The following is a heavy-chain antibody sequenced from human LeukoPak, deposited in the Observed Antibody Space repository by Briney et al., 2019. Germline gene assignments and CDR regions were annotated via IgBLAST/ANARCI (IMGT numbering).Heavy chain of an antibody. V-gene: IGHV4-34*01. CDR1: GGSFSGYY. Sequence: SETLSLTCAVYGGSFSGYYWSWIRQPPGKGLEWIGEINHSGSTNYNPSLKSRVAISVDTSKNQFSLKLSSVTAADTAVYHCARAQWNLPRRYYYMDVWGKGTTVTVSS. J-gene: IGHJ6*03. CDR2: INHSGST. D-gene: IGHD1-1*01. CDR3: ARAQWNLPRRYYYMDV.